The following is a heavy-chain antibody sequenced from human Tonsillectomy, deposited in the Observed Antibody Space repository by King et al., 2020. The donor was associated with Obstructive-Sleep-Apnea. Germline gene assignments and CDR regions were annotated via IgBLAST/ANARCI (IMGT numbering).Heavy chain of an antibody. CDR3: ARANCGGDCHSGYSYVLSF. D-gene: IGHD2-21*02. Sequence: VQLVQSGAEVKKPGSSVKVSCKASGGTLRSYAISWVRQAPGQGLEWMGGIIPMFGSTNYAQKFQGRVTITADESTSTAYMELSSLRSEDTALYYCARANCGGDCHSGYSYVLSFWGPGTPVSVSS. CDR2: IIPMFGST. J-gene: IGHJ6*02. CDR1: GGTLRSYA. V-gene: IGHV1-69*01.